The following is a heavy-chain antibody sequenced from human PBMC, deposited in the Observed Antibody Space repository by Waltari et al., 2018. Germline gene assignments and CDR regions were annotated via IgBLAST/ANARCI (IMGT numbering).Heavy chain of an antibody. D-gene: IGHD6-19*01. V-gene: IGHV4-34*01. CDR3: ARGRGWEDLVAGDYYYGMDV. CDR1: GGSYTGHY. J-gene: IGHJ6*02. CDR2: VNQSGHT. Sequence: QLHLQQWGAGLLRPSETLSLTCGVDGGSYTGHYWRWIRQPPGKGLEWIGEVNQSGHTNYNPSLTSRVTISVDTSKSQFFLTLISVTAADTAVYYCARGRGWEDLVAGDYYYGMDVWGQGTTVTVSS.